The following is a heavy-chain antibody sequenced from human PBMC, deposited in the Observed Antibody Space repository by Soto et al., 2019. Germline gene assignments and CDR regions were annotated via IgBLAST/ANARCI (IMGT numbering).Heavy chain of an antibody. Sequence: SETLSLTCTVSGDSVSSSNYYWGWIRQPPGKGLEWIGSIYYGGSTFYNPSLKSRVTISVDTSKNQFSLRLSSVTAADTAVYYCSKTDYYYYGMDVWGQGTTVTVSS. CDR3: SKTDYYYYGMDV. CDR1: GDSVSSSNYY. CDR2: IYYGGST. V-gene: IGHV4-39*01. J-gene: IGHJ6*02.